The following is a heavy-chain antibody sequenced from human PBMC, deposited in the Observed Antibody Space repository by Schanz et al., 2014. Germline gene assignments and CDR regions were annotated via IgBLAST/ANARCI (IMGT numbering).Heavy chain of an antibody. J-gene: IGHJ4*02. V-gene: IGHV3-30-3*01. CDR2: ISNDGSIK. CDR3: ASPSGYSDYGTYFDF. CDR1: GFTFSSYA. Sequence: QVQLLQFGGGVVQPGRSLRLSCAASGFTFSSYAMHWVRQAPGKGLEWVALISNDGSIKYYADSVEGRFTISRDNSRNTLYLQMNHLRTEDPAVYYCASPSGYSDYGTYFDFWGQGTLVTDSS. D-gene: IGHD5-12*01.